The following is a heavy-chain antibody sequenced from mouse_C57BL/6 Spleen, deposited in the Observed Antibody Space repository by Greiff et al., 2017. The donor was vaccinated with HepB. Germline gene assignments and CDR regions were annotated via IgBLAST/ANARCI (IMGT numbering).Heavy chain of an antibody. CDR2: IDPSDSYT. Sequence: QVQLQQLGAELVKPGASVKLSCKASGYTFTSYWMQWVKQRPGQGLEWIGEIDPSDSYTNYNQKFKGKATLTVDTSSSTAYMQLSSLTSEDSAVYYCARGGYGSSLRYFDVWGTGTTVTVSS. D-gene: IGHD1-1*01. J-gene: IGHJ1*03. CDR3: ARGGYGSSLRYFDV. V-gene: IGHV1-50*01. CDR1: GYTFTSYW.